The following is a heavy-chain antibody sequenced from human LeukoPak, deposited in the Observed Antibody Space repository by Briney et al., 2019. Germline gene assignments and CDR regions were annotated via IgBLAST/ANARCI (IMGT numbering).Heavy chain of an antibody. D-gene: IGHD6-25*01. J-gene: IGHJ3*02. Sequence: ASVKVSCKASGYTFTSYYVHWVRQAPGQGLPRMGIINPTSGDTNYAQNFQGRVTMTRDMSTSTVYMELSSLRSEDTAVYYCARYGFSSVWQGGWHAFDIWGHGTMVTVSS. CDR1: GYTFTSYY. CDR3: ARYGFSSVWQGGWHAFDI. CDR2: INPTSGDT. V-gene: IGHV1-46*01.